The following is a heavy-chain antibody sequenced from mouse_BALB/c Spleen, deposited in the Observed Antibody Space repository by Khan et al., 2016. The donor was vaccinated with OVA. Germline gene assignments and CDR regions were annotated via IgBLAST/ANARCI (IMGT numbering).Heavy chain of an antibody. CDR1: GFSLTGYG. CDR3: ARAYYGNYREAMDY. V-gene: IGHV2-6-7*01. CDR2: IWGDGST. J-gene: IGHJ4*01. Sequence: QVQLKQSGPGLVAPSQSLSITCTVSGFSLTGYGVNWVRQPPGKGLEWLGMIWGDGSTDYNSALKSRLSISNDNSKSQAFLKMNSLQTDDTARYYCARAYYGNYREAMDYWGQGTSVTVSS. D-gene: IGHD2-10*01.